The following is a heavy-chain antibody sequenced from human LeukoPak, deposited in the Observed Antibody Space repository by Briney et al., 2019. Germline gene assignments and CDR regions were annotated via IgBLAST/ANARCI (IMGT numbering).Heavy chain of an antibody. CDR2: IIPIFGTT. CDR3: ARGGFQGAFDI. V-gene: IGHV1-69*13. CDR1: GGTFSSNA. J-gene: IGHJ3*02. Sequence: ASVKVSCKASGGTFSSNAISWVRQAPGQGLEWMGGIIPIFGTTNYAQKFQGRVTITADESTSTAYMELSSLRSEDTAVYYCARGGFQGAFDIWGQGTMVTVSS.